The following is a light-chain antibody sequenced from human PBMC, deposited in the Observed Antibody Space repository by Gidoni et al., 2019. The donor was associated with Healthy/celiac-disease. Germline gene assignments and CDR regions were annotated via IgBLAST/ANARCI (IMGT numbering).Light chain of an antibody. CDR2: WAS. J-gene: IGKJ1*01. CDR1: QSVLYSSHNKNY. V-gene: IGKV4-1*01. Sequence: DIVMTQSPDSLAVSLGERATINCKSSQSVLYSSHNKNYLAWYQQKPGQPPKLLIYWASTRETGGPDRIRGSGSGKDFTLTISSLQAEDGAVYYCQQYYSTPPTFGQGTKVEIK. CDR3: QQYYSTPPT.